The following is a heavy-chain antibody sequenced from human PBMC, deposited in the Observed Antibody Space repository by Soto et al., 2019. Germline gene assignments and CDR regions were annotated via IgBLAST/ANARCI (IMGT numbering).Heavy chain of an antibody. CDR3: ARGVSTTWYEPIDY. J-gene: IGHJ4*02. CDR1: GYTFNSHG. CDR2: TSTYNGNT. Sequence: ASVKVSCKASGYTFNSHGITWVRQAPGHGLEWMGWTSTYNGNTNYAQKLQGRVSMTTDTSTSTAYMDLRSLRSDDTAVYYCARGVSTTWYEPIDYWGQGTLVTVSS. D-gene: IGHD6-13*01. V-gene: IGHV1-18*04.